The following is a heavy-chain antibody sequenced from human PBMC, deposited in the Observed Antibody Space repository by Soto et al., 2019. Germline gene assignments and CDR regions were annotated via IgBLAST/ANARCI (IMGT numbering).Heavy chain of an antibody. CDR1: GGSISSGAYY. V-gene: IGHV4-31*03. Sequence: QVQLQESGPGLVKPSQTLSLTCTVSGGSISSGAYYWSWIRQHPGKGLEWIGYIYYSGSTSYNPSLNIRVTXXVXTXXKQFSRKLSSMTAADTAVYYCARESRDGFHSPFDSWGQGTLVTVSS. D-gene: IGHD5-12*01. J-gene: IGHJ4*02. CDR2: IYYSGST. CDR3: ARESRDGFHSPFDS.